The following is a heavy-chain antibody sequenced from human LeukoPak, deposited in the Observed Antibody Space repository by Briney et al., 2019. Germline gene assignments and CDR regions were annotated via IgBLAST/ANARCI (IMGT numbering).Heavy chain of an antibody. CDR2: MNPNSGNT. CDR1: GYTFTSYD. J-gene: IGHJ5*02. CDR3: ARGGGVTLERAWFDP. Sequence: ASVKVSCKASGYTFTSYDINWVRQATGQGLEWMGWMNPNSGNTGYAQKFQGRVAMTRNTSISTAYMELSSLRSEDTAVYYCARGGGVTLERAWFDPWGQGTLVTVSS. V-gene: IGHV1-8*01. D-gene: IGHD3-3*01.